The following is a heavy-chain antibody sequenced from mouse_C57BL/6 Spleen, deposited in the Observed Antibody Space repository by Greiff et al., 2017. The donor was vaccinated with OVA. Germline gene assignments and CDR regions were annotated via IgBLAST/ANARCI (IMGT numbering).Heavy chain of an antibody. CDR1: GFTFSDYY. J-gene: IGHJ2*01. Sequence: EVQLVESEGGLVQPGSSMKLSCTASGFTFSDYYMAWVRQVPEKGLEWVANINYDGSSTYYLDSLKSRFNISRDNAKNILYLQMSSLKSEDTATYYCARGSYYFDYWGQGTTLTVSS. CDR3: ARGSYYFDY. CDR2: INYDGSST. V-gene: IGHV5-16*01.